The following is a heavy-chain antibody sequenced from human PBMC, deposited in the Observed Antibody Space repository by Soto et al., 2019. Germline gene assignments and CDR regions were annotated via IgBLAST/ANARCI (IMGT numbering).Heavy chain of an antibody. CDR2: MSYDGSNK. CDR3: ARGYCSRPSCSHFDC. Sequence: GGSLRLSCAASGFTFSSYAVHWVRQAPGKGLEWVAVMSYDGSNKYYADSVKGRFTISSDNSKNTLYLQMNRLGTEDTAVYYCARGYCSRPSCSHFDCWGQGTLVTVSS. J-gene: IGHJ4*02. CDR1: GFTFSSYA. D-gene: IGHD2-2*01. V-gene: IGHV3-30-3*01.